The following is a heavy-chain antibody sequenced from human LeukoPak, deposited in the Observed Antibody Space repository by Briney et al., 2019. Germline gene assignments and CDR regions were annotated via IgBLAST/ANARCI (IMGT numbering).Heavy chain of an antibody. CDR3: AREADGLRSLEWLFLHMDV. V-gene: IGHV3-30-3*01. Sequence: GRSLRLSCAASEFTFSSYAMHWVRQAPGKGLEWVAVISYDGSNKYYADSVKGRFTISRDNSKNTLYLQMNSLRAEDTAVYYCAREADGLRSLEWLFLHMDVWGKGTTVTVSS. CDR1: EFTFSSYA. J-gene: IGHJ6*03. D-gene: IGHD3-3*01. CDR2: ISYDGSNK.